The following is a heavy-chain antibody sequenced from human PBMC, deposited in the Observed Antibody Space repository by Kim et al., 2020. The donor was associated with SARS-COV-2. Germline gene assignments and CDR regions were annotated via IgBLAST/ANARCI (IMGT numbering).Heavy chain of an antibody. Sequence: SETLSLTCAVYGGSFSGYYWSWIRQPPGKGLEWIGEINHSESTNYNPSLKSRVTISVDTSKNQFSMKLSSVTAADTAVYYCARASPIAVAGSRLLGWFDPWGQGTLFTVSS. J-gene: IGHJ5*02. V-gene: IGHV4-34*01. CDR2: INHSEST. CDR1: GGSFSGYY. D-gene: IGHD6-19*01. CDR3: ARASPIAVAGSRLLGWFDP.